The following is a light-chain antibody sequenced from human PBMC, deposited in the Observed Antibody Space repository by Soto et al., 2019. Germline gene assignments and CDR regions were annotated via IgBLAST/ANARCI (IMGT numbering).Light chain of an antibody. CDR3: GTWDSSLSIFV. V-gene: IGLV1-51*01. CDR1: SSNIGSNY. Sequence: QSVLTQSPSVSAAPGQTVTISCSGSSSNIGSNYVSWYQQIPGAAPKVLIYDNDKRPSGIPDRFSGSKSGTSATLRITGLQTGDEADYYCGTWDSSLSIFVFGTGTKVTVL. CDR2: DND. J-gene: IGLJ1*01.